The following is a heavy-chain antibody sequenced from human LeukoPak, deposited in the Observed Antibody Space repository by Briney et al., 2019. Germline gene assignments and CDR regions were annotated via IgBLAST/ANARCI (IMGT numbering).Heavy chain of an antibody. J-gene: IGHJ6*03. CDR3: ARRNHYFYYMDV. CDR1: GGPINSYY. Sequence: SETLSLTCTVSGGPINSYYWSWIRQSPVKGLEWIGYIFPSGSAFYNPSLESRATISLDTSENQFSLTLSSVTAADSAVYYCARRNHYFYYMDVWGKGTTVTVSS. V-gene: IGHV4-4*09. CDR2: IFPSGSA.